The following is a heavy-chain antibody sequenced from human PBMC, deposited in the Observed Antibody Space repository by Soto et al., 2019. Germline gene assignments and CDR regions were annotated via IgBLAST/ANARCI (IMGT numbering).Heavy chain of an antibody. D-gene: IGHD2-8*01. CDR3: ASDSDCANGSCYSGY. Sequence: QVQLVQSVAEVKKPGASVKVSCKASGYTFTIYGISWVRQAPGQGLVWMGCISSYDGNTKYAQKLQGRVAMTIDTPTSTAYLVLRRLRSDDTSVYYCASDSDCANGSCYSGYWAQGTLVAVSS. CDR1: GYTFTIYG. J-gene: IGHJ4*02. CDR2: ISSYDGNT. V-gene: IGHV1-18*01.